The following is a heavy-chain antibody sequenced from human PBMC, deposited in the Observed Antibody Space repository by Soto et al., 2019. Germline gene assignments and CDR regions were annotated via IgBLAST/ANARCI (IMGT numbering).Heavy chain of an antibody. J-gene: IGHJ3*02. Sequence: GGSLRLSCAASGFTFSSYGMHWVRQAPGKGLEWVAVIWYDGSNKYYADSVKGRFTISRDNSKNTLYLQMNSLRAEDTAVYYCARESEYSSSSRAFDIWGQGTMVTVSS. V-gene: IGHV3-33*01. CDR3: ARESEYSSSSRAFDI. CDR2: IWYDGSNK. CDR1: GFTFSSYG. D-gene: IGHD6-6*01.